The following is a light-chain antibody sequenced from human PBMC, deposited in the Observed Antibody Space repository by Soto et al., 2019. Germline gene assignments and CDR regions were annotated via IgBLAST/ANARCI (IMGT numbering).Light chain of an antibody. J-gene: IGKJ1*01. CDR3: QQYNNWPPWT. CDR2: GAS. CDR1: QSVSSN. Sequence: RQSQDTISLSPGERPPLSCRASQSVSSNLAWSQQKPGQAPRLLIYGASTRATGIPARFSGSGSGTEFTLTISSLQSEDFAVYYCQQYNNWPPWTFGQGTKV. V-gene: IGKV3-15*01.